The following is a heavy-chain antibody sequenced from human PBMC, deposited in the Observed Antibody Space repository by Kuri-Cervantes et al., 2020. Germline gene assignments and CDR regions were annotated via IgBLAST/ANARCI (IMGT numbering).Heavy chain of an antibody. CDR1: GGTLTYFV. D-gene: IGHD3-22*01. CDR2: IIPVFGTP. J-gene: IGHJ4*02. Sequence: SVKVSCKASGGTLTYFVMNWVRQAPGQGLEWMGGIIPVFGTPNYAQKFQGRVTITTDESTSTAYMELSSLRSEDTAVYYCARSLHPRTPGYYDSSGYYYVLGYWGQGTLVTVSS. CDR3: ARSLHPRTPGYYDSSGYYYVLGY. V-gene: IGHV1-69*05.